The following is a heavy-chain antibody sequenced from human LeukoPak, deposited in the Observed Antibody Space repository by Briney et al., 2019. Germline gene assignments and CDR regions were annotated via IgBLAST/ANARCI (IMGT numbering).Heavy chain of an antibody. V-gene: IGHV4-59*01. Sequence: PSETLSLTCAVYGGSFSSYYWSWIRQPPGKGLEWIGYIYDSGNTNYNPSLKSRVTISVDASKNQFSLKLSSVTAADTAVYYCATRSTGVAATFDSWGQGALVTVSS. J-gene: IGHJ4*02. CDR1: GGSFSSYY. D-gene: IGHD2-15*01. CDR3: ATRSTGVAATFDS. CDR2: IYDSGNT.